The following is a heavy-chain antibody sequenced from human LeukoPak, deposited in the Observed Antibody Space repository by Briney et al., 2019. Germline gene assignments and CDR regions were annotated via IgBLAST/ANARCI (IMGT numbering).Heavy chain of an antibody. V-gene: IGHV4-59*01. D-gene: IGHD5-18*01. Sequence: SETLSLTCTVSGGSINNYYWSWIRQPPGKGLEWIGYISYSGSTNYNPSLKSRVTISVETSKNQFSLKLSSVTAADTAVYYCATTGYRGFDIWGQGTMVTVSS. J-gene: IGHJ3*02. CDR2: ISYSGST. CDR1: GGSINNYY. CDR3: ATTGYRGFDI.